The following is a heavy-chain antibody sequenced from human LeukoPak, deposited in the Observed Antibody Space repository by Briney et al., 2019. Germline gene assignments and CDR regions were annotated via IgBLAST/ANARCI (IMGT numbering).Heavy chain of an antibody. V-gene: IGHV3-23*01. D-gene: IGHD5-12*01. Sequence: GGSLRLSCAASGFTFSSYTLTWVRQAPGKGLEWVSAISGSGGSTYYADSVKGRFTISRDNSKNTLYLQMNGLRAEDTAVYYCAKDIGGYEGDYFDYWGQGTLVTVSS. J-gene: IGHJ4*02. CDR3: AKDIGGYEGDYFDY. CDR2: ISGSGGST. CDR1: GFTFSSYT.